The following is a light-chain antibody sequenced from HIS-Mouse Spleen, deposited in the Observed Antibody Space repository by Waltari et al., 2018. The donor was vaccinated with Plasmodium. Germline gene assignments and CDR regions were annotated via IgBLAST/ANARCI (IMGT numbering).Light chain of an antibody. CDR3: QQYNNWSFT. CDR2: DAS. Sequence: EIVMTQSPATLSLSPGERATLSCRASQSVSSNLAWYQQKPGQAPRLLIDDASTRATGIPARFSGSGSGTESTLTSSSLHSEDFAVYYCQQYNNWSFTFGPGTKVDIK. CDR1: QSVSSN. J-gene: IGKJ3*01. V-gene: IGKV3-15*01.